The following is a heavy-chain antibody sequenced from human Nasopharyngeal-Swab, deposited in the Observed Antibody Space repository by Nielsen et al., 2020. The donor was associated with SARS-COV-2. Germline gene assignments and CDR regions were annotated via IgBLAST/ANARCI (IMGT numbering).Heavy chain of an antibody. CDR2: ISSSSSTI. V-gene: IGHV3-48*01. CDR3: ARGHYGLDV. J-gene: IGHJ6*02. CDR1: GFTFSSYS. Sequence: GGSLRLSCAASGFTFSSYSMNWVRQATGKWLEWVSYISSSSSTIYYADSVKGRFTISRDNAKNSLYLQMNSLRAEDTAVYYCARGHYGLDVWGQGTTVTVSS.